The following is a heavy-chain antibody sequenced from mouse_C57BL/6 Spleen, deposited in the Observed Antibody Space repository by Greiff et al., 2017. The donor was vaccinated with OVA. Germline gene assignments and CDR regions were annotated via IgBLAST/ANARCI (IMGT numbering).Heavy chain of an antibody. D-gene: IGHD1-1*01. J-gene: IGHJ2*01. Sequence: VQLQQSGPELVKPGASVKISCKASGYAFSSSWMNWVKQRPGKGLEWIGRIYPGDGDTNYNGKFKGKATLTADKSSSTAYMQLSSLTSEDSAVYFSARERNYYGSSYFDYWGQGTTLTVSS. V-gene: IGHV1-82*01. CDR3: ARERNYYGSSYFDY. CDR2: IYPGDGDT. CDR1: GYAFSSSW.